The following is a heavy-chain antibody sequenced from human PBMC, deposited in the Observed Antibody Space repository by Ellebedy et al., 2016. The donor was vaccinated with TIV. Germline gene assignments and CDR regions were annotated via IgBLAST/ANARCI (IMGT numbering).Heavy chain of an antibody. Sequence: GESLKISCAASGFTFSGSAMHWVRQASGKGLAWVGRIRSKANSYATAYAASVKGRFTISRDDSKNTAYLQMNSLKTEETAVYYCTWVRQGVIGYWGQGNLVTVSS. CDR2: IRSKANSYAT. CDR1: GFTFSGSA. D-gene: IGHD3-10*01. V-gene: IGHV3-73*01. J-gene: IGHJ4*02. CDR3: TWVRQGVIGY.